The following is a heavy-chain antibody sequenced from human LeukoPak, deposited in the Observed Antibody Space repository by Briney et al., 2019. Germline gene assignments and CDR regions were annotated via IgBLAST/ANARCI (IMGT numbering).Heavy chain of an antibody. D-gene: IGHD6-13*01. CDR1: GFTFSRHW. Sequence: GGSLRLSCTASGFTFSRHWISWVRQTPGKGLEWVANIKEDGSEQYYVDSVKGRFTISRDNAMNSLYLQMNSLRAEDTAIYYCARSLPYGTTWYGRSDFWGQGTLVTVSS. J-gene: IGHJ4*02. CDR3: ARSLPYGTTWYGRSDF. V-gene: IGHV3-7*03. CDR2: IKEDGSEQ.